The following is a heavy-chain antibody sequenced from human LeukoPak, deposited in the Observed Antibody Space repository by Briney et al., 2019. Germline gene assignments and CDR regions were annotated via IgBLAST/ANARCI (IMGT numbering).Heavy chain of an antibody. CDR1: GYTFTGYY. D-gene: IGHD3-22*01. J-gene: IGHJ4*02. Sequence: GASVKVSCKASGYTFTGYYMHWVRQAPGQGLEWMGIINPSGGSTSYAQKFQGRVTMTRDMSTSTVYMELSSLRSEDTAVYYCARDINTYYYDSSGYYPDYWGQGTLVTVSS. V-gene: IGHV1-46*01. CDR3: ARDINTYYYDSSGYYPDY. CDR2: INPSGGST.